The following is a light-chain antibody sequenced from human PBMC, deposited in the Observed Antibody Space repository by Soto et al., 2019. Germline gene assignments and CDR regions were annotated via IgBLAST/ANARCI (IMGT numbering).Light chain of an antibody. CDR1: QSISSDH. Sequence: EIVLTQSPGTLSLSPGERATLSCRASQSISSDHLAWYQQRPGQAPRLLISVTSSRATGIPDRFSGSGSGTDFTLTISGLGPEDFAVYYCQQYGSSPWTFGQGTKVEIK. J-gene: IGKJ1*01. V-gene: IGKV3-20*01. CDR2: VTS. CDR3: QQYGSSPWT.